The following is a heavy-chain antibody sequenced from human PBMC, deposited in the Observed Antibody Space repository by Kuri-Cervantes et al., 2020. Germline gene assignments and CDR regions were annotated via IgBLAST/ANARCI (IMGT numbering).Heavy chain of an antibody. CDR2: INHSGST. V-gene: IGHV4-39*07. J-gene: IGHJ4*02. CDR1: GGSISSTSHY. D-gene: IGHD1-26*01. CDR3: ARDSGSFSRNFFNY. Sequence: GSLRLSCTVSGGSISSTSHYWSWIRQPPGKGLEWIGEINHSGSTNYNPSLKSRVTISIATSKNQFSLKLSSLTAADTAIYFCARDSGSFSRNFFNYWGQGTPVTVSS.